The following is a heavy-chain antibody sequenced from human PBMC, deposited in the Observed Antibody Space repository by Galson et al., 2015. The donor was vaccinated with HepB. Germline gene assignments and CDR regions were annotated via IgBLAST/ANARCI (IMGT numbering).Heavy chain of an antibody. J-gene: IGHJ4*02. V-gene: IGHV1-24*01. CDR1: GYTLTELS. Sequence: SVKVSCKVSGYTLTELSMHWVRQAPGKGLEWMGGFDPEDGETIYAQKFQGRVTMTEDTSTDTAYMELSSLRSEDTAVYYCATRGYYGSGSYFDYWGQGTLVTVSS. CDR3: ATRGYYGSGSYFDY. CDR2: FDPEDGET. D-gene: IGHD3-10*01.